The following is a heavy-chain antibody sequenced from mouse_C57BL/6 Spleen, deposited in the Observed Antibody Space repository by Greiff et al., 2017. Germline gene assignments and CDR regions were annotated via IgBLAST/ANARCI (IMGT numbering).Heavy chain of an antibody. Sequence: EVQGVESGGGLVKPGGSLKLSCAASGFTFSSYAMSWVRQTPEKRLEWVATISDGGSYTYYPDNVKGRFTISRDNAKNNLYLQMSRLKSEDTAMYYCARDSDGYYYFDYWGQGTTLTVSS. CDR3: ARDSDGYYYFDY. D-gene: IGHD2-3*01. CDR1: GFTFSSYA. CDR2: ISDGGSYT. V-gene: IGHV5-4*01. J-gene: IGHJ2*01.